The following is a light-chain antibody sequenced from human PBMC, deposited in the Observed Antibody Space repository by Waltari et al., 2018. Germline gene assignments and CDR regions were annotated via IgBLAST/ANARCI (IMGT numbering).Light chain of an antibody. Sequence: QSVLTQPPSVSAAPGQQVTISCSGSTSNIGNNYVSWYQQLPGAAPNCFNYETEKRPSWIPDRFSGSKSGTSAALGIPGPQTGDEAAYYCGTWDNNLSALVFGGGTRLTVL. CDR1: TSNIGNNY. CDR2: ETE. V-gene: IGLV1-51*02. J-gene: IGLJ2*01. CDR3: GTWDNNLSALV.